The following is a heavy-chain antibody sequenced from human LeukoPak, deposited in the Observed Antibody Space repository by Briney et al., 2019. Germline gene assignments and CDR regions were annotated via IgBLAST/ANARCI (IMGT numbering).Heavy chain of an antibody. CDR2: ISTTSGNI. V-gene: IGHV3-21*01. Sequence: PGGSLRLSCAASGFTFSSYSMNWVRQAPGKGLEWVAAISTTSGNIYYADSVKGRFTISRDNAKNSLYLQMNSLRVEDTALYYCARVAPSHDFDDWGQGTLVTVSS. CDR3: ARVAPSHDFDD. CDR1: GFTFSSYS. J-gene: IGHJ4*02.